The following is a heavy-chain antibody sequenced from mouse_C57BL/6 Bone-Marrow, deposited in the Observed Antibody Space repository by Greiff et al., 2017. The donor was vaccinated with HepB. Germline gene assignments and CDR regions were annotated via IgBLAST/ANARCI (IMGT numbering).Heavy chain of an antibody. Sequence: EVHLVESGGGLVKPGGSLKLSCAASGFTFSSYTMSWVRQTPEKRLEWVATISGGGGNTYYPDSVKGRFTISRDNAKNTLYLQMSSLRSEDTALYYCARLFYFDYWGQGTTLTVSS. CDR2: ISGGGGNT. CDR1: GFTFSSYT. J-gene: IGHJ2*01. V-gene: IGHV5-9*01. CDR3: ARLFYFDY.